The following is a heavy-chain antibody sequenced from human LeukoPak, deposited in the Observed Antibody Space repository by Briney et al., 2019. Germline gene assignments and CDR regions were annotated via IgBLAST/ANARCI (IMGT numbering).Heavy chain of an antibody. Sequence: GGSLRLSCAASGFTFDNYAMSWVRQAPGKGLEWVSAIVESGGVTFYTDSVKGRFTVPRDNSKNTLYLQMNSLRAEDTALYYCAKGTAQWELYDYWGQGTLVTVSS. CDR1: GFTFDNYA. CDR3: AKGTAQWELYDY. V-gene: IGHV3-23*01. J-gene: IGHJ4*02. D-gene: IGHD1-26*01. CDR2: IVESGGVT.